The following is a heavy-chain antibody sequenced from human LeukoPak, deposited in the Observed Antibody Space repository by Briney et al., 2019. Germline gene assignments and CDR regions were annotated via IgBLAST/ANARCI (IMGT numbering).Heavy chain of an antibody. J-gene: IGHJ5*02. CDR2: IYYSGDT. V-gene: IGHV4-59*01. CDR3: ARHEYSGSYYGLSWFDP. Sequence: SETLSLTCSVSGGSISPYHWSWIRQAPGKGLEWIGYIYYSGDTNYNPSLKSRVTTSVDTSRNQFSLNLSSVTAADTAVYYCARHEYSGSYYGLSWFDPWGQGTLVTVSS. D-gene: IGHD1-26*01. CDR1: GGSISPYH.